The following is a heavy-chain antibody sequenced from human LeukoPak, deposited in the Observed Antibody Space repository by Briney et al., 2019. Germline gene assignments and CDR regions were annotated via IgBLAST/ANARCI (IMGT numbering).Heavy chain of an antibody. Sequence: PGGSLRLSCAASGFTSSSYAMSWVRRAPGKGLEWVSTISGSGGSTYYADSVKGRFTISRDNSKNTLYLQMNSLRAEDTAVYYCAKDLSSSSGFDYWGQGTLVTVSS. D-gene: IGHD6-6*01. CDR3: AKDLSSSSGFDY. CDR1: GFTSSSYA. V-gene: IGHV3-23*01. J-gene: IGHJ4*02. CDR2: ISGSGGST.